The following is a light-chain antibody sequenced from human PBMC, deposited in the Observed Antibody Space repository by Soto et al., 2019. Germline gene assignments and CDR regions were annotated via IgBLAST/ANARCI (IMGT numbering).Light chain of an antibody. J-gene: IGKJ1*01. CDR3: QQSYSTPWT. Sequence: DIQMTQSPSSLSASVGDRVTITCRASQSISNYLNWYQQKPGKAPKLLIYASSILQSGVPSRFSGSGSGTDFSLTISSLQPEDFATYYCQQSYSTPWTFGQGTKVDIK. CDR1: QSISNY. CDR2: ASS. V-gene: IGKV1-39*01.